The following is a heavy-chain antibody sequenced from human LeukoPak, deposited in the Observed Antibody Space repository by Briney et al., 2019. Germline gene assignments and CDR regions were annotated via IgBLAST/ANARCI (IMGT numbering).Heavy chain of an antibody. CDR1: GFTFSSYA. J-gene: IGHJ4*02. CDR3: ARDSGYYFDY. Sequence: PGRSLRLSCAASGFTFSSYARHWVRQAPGKGLEWVAVISYDGSNKYYADSVKGRFTISRDNSKNTLYLQMNSLRAEDTAVYYCARDSGYYFDYWGQGTLVTVSS. CDR2: ISYDGSNK. V-gene: IGHV3-30-3*01.